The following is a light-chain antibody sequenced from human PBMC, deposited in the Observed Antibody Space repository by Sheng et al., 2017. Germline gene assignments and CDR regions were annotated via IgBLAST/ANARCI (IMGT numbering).Light chain of an antibody. J-gene: IGLJ2*01. V-gene: IGLV3-21*02. CDR2: DDS. Sequence: SYVLTQPPSVSVAPGQTARITCGGNNIGSKSVHWYQQNPGQAPVLVVYDDSDRPSGIPERFSGSNSGNTATLTISRVEAGDEADYYCQVWDSSSDLVVFGGGTKLTV. CDR3: QVWDSSSDLVV. CDR1: NIGSKS.